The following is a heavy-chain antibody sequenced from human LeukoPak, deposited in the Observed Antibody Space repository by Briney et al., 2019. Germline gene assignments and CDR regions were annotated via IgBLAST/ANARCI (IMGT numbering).Heavy chain of an antibody. D-gene: IGHD3-10*01. Sequence: GGSXXXSXXASGFTFSSYXXXXVXQXPGKGXEWVSAISGSGGSTYYADSVKGRFTISRDNSKNTLYLQMNSLRAEDTAVYYCARDGGWFLDYWGQGTLVTVSS. CDR2: ISGSGGST. J-gene: IGHJ4*02. V-gene: IGHV3-23*01. CDR1: GFTFSSYX. CDR3: ARDGGWFLDY.